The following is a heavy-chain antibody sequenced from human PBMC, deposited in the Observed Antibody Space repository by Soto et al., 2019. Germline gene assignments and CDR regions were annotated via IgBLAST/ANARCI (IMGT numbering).Heavy chain of an antibody. D-gene: IGHD2-2*01. CDR2: IKQDGSEK. Sequence: GGSLRLSCAASGFTFSSYWMSWVRQAPGKGLEWVANIKQDGSEKYYVDSVKGRFTISRDNAKNSLYLQMNSLRAEDKAVYYCARDPAVAAAIGNSYYYMDVWGKGTTVTVSS. CDR3: ARDPAVAAAIGNSYYYMDV. J-gene: IGHJ6*03. V-gene: IGHV3-7*01. CDR1: GFTFSSYW.